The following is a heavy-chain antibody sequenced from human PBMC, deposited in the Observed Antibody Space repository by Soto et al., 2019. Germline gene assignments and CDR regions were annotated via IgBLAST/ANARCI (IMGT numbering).Heavy chain of an antibody. Sequence: QVQLVESGGGVVQPGRSLRLSCAASGFTFSSYAMHWVRQAPGKGLEWVAVISYDGSIKYYADSVKGRFTISRDNSKNTLYLQMNSLRPEDTAVYYCARGGRGYFYDYWGQGTLVTVSS. D-gene: IGHD3-10*01. CDR1: GFTFSSYA. J-gene: IGHJ4*02. V-gene: IGHV3-30-3*01. CDR3: ARGGRGYFYDY. CDR2: ISYDGSIK.